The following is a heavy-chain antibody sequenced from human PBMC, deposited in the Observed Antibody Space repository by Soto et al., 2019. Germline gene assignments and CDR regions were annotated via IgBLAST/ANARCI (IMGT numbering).Heavy chain of an antibody. V-gene: IGHV4-31*03. CDR3: ARVLWFGELSANWFDP. CDR2: IYYSGST. CDR1: GGSISSGAYY. J-gene: IGHJ5*02. Sequence: QVQLQESGPGLVKPSQTLSLTCTVSGGSISSGAYYWSWIRQHPGKGLEWIGYIYYSGSTYYNPSLKSRVTISVDTSKNRFSLKLSSVTAADTAVYYCARVLWFGELSANWFDPWGRGTLVTVSS. D-gene: IGHD3-10*01.